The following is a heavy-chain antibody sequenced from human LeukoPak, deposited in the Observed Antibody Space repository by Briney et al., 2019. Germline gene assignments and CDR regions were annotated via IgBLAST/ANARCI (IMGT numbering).Heavy chain of an antibody. CDR2: IRSKAYGGTT. V-gene: IGHV3-49*04. Sequence: GGSLRLSCAASGFTFSSYAMHWVRQAPGKGLEWVGFIRSKAYGGTTEYAASVKGRFTISRDDSKSIAYLQMNSLKTEDTAVYYCTRRLRFLEWLETFDYWGQGTLVTVSS. J-gene: IGHJ4*02. D-gene: IGHD3-3*01. CDR3: TRRLRFLEWLETFDY. CDR1: GFTFSSYA.